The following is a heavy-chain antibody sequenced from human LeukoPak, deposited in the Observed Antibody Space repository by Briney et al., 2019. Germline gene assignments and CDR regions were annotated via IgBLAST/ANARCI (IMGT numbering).Heavy chain of an antibody. CDR2: ISSSSSTI. V-gene: IGHV3-48*01. CDR1: RFTFSSYD. D-gene: IGHD3-22*01. J-gene: IGHJ4*02. CDR3: ARDPSYYYDSSGYYLGYFDY. Sequence: GGSLRLSCAASRFTFSSYDMNWVRQAPGKGLEWVSYISSSSSTIYYADSVKGRFTISRDNAKNSLYLQMNSLRAGDTAVYYCARDPSYYYDSSGYYLGYFDYWGQGTLVSVSS.